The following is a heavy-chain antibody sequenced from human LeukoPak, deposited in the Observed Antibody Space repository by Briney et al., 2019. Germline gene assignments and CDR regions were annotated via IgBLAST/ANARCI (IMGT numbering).Heavy chain of an antibody. D-gene: IGHD2-15*01. CDR3: ARIVGYCSGGNCYSFRFDY. CDR2: IYYSGST. V-gene: IGHV4-30-4*01. Sequence: SETLSLTCTVSGVSISSGDYYWGWLRQPPGKGLEWFGYIYYSGSTYENPSLKGRVAISMDTSKTQFSLKLTSVAAADTAVYYCARIVGYCSGGNCYSFRFDYWGQGTLATVSS. CDR1: GVSISSGDYY. J-gene: IGHJ4*02.